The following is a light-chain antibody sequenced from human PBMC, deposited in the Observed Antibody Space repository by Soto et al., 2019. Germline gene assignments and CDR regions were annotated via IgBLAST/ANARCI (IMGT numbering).Light chain of an antibody. CDR1: SSDIGAYIN. CDR2: EVS. V-gene: IGLV2-8*01. CDR3: FVYACSNMFL. Sequence: SVLAQPPSASASPRQSVTITCIGTSSDIGAYINVSWYPQHPGKAPKLMISEVSRRPSAVHERFSGAKSGNTAPPTTVGLQTYEEARYYCFVYACSNMFLFGTG. J-gene: IGLJ1*01.